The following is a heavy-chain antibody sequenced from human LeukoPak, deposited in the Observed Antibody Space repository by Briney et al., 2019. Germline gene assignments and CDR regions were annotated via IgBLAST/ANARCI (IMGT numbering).Heavy chain of an antibody. CDR1: GFTSSTYW. J-gene: IGHJ3*01. D-gene: IGHD7-27*01. CDR3: ARDMGDWGRAFDY. Sequence: WGSLRLSCAGSGFTSSTYWMSWVRQAPGKGLEWVANIKRDGREKYYVDSVKGRFTISRDKSKNTLYLQMNSLRAEDTAVYYCARDMGDWGRAFDYWGQGTMVTVSS. V-gene: IGHV3-7*05. CDR2: IKRDGREK.